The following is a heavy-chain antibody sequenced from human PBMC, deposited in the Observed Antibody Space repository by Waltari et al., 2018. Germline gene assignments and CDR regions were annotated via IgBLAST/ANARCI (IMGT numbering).Heavy chain of an antibody. CDR2: IYYSGST. V-gene: IGHV4-31*03. J-gene: IGHJ4*02. Sequence: QVQLQESGPGLVKPSQTLSLTCTVSGGSISSGGYYWSWIRQHPGKGLEWIGYIYYSGSTYYNPSLKSRVTISVDTSKNQFSLKLSSVTAADTAVYYCARSEIVVVVDAGPLYYFDYWGQGTLVTVSS. CDR3: ARSEIVVVVDAGPLYYFDY. CDR1: GGSISSGGYY. D-gene: IGHD2-15*01.